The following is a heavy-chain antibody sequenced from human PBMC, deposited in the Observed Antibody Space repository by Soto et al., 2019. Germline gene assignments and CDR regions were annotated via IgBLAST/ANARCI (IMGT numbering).Heavy chain of an antibody. D-gene: IGHD2-2*01. Sequence: SGFTFSSYGMHWVRQAPGKWLEWVAVISYDGSNKYYADSVKGRFTISRDNSKNTLYLQMNSLRAEDTAVYYCAKGPAIVLVPAAMNYYYGMDVWGQGTTVTVSS. V-gene: IGHV3-30*18. CDR1: GFTFSSYG. CDR2: ISYDGSNK. J-gene: IGHJ6*02. CDR3: AKGPAIVLVPAAMNYYYGMDV.